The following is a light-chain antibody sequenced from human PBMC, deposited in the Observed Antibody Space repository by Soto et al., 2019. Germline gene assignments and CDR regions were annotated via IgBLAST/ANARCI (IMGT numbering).Light chain of an antibody. J-gene: IGKJ2*01. CDR2: GAS. CDR3: QQSNNWPYT. CDR1: QSVSDN. Sequence: EIVMTQSPATLSVSPGERATLSCRASQSVSDNLAWYQKKPGQAPRLLIYGASTRATGIPARFSGSGSGTEFTLTISSLQYEDFAVYYCQQSNNWPYTFGQGTKVDIK. V-gene: IGKV3-15*01.